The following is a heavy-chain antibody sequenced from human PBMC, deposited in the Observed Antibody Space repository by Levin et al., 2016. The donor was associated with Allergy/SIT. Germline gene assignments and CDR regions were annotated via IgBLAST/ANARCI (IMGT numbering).Heavy chain of an antibody. D-gene: IGHD2-8*01. Sequence: ASVKVSCKASGYNFIGYYMHWVRQAPGQGLEWMGWINPNSGGTNYAQKFQGRATMTRDTSISTAYLELRNLRFDDTAVYYCAREGNGLRTVDSWGQGTLVTVSS. CDR3: AREGNGLRTVDS. V-gene: IGHV1-2*02. CDR1: GYNFIGYY. J-gene: IGHJ4*02. CDR2: INPNSGGT.